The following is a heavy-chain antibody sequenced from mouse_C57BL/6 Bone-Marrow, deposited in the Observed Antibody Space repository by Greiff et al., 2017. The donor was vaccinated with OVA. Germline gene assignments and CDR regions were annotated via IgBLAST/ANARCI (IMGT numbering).Heavy chain of an antibody. CDR3: ARGGLRRRDWFAY. D-gene: IGHD2-4*01. V-gene: IGHV1-64*01. J-gene: IGHJ3*01. CDR2: IHPNSGST. CDR1: GYTFTSYW. Sequence: VKLQQPGAELVKPGASVKLSCKASGYTFTSYWMHWVKQRPGQGLEWIGMIHPNSGSTNYNEKFKSKATLTVDKSSSTAYMQLSSLTSEDSAVYYCARGGLRRRDWFAYWGQGTLVTVSA.